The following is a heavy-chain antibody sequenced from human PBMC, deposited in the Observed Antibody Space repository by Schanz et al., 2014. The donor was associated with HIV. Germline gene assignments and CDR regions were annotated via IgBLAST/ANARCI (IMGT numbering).Heavy chain of an antibody. V-gene: IGHV1-69*01. CDR1: GGTFSNSA. CDR3: ARGRYSGSYYNY. CDR2: IIPIFGTS. J-gene: IGHJ4*02. D-gene: IGHD1-26*01. Sequence: QVQLVQSGAEVQKPGSSVKVSCKASGGTFSNSAINWVRQAPGQGLEWMGGIIPIFGTSNYAQKFQGRVTITADESTSTAYMELSSLRSEDTAVYYCARGRYSGSYYNYWGQGTLVTVSS.